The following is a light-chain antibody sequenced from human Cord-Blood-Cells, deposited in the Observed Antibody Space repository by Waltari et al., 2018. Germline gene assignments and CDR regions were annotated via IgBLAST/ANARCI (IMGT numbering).Light chain of an antibody. CDR1: QGISSY. J-gene: IGKJ3*01. Sequence: IQLTQSPPSLSASVGDRVTITCRASQGISSYLACYQQKPGKAPKLLIYAASTLQSGVPSRFSGSGSGTDFTLTISSLQPEDFATYYCQQLNSLFTFGPGTKVDIK. V-gene: IGKV1-9*01. CDR3: QQLNSLFT. CDR2: AAS.